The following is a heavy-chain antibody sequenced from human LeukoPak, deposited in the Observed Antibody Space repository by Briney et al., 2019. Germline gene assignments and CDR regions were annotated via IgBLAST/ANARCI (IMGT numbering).Heavy chain of an antibody. CDR1: GFTFSSYS. CDR3: AREAKNFYSSGSRYYFDY. J-gene: IGHJ4*02. D-gene: IGHD6-19*01. V-gene: IGHV3-48*04. Sequence: GGSLRLSCAASGFTFSSYSMNWVRQAPGKGLEWVSYISSSSSTIYYADSVKGRFTISRDNAKNSLYLQMNSLRAEDTAVYYCAREAKNFYSSGSRYYFDYWGQGTLVTVSS. CDR2: ISSSSSTI.